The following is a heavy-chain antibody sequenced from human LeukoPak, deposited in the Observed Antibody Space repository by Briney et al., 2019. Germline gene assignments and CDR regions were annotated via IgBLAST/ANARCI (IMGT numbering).Heavy chain of an antibody. Sequence: GGSLRLSCAASGFTFSSYTMKWVRQAPGKGLVWVARINSDGSSTSYADSVKGRFAISRDNAKNTLYLQMNSLRAEDTALYYCAKGDTNYYYYMDVWGKGTTVTVSS. V-gene: IGHV3-74*01. CDR1: GFTFSSYT. CDR3: AKGDTNYYYYMDV. D-gene: IGHD3-3*01. CDR2: INSDGSST. J-gene: IGHJ6*03.